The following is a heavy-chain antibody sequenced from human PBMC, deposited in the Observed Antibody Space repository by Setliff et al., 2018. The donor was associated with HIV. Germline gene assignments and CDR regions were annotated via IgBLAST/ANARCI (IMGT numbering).Heavy chain of an antibody. CDR1: GFTFSSYA. Sequence: GGSLRLSCAASGFTFSSYAMSWVRQAPGKGLEWVSAISGSGGSTYYADSVKGRFTISRDNSKNTLYLQMSGLRAEDTAVYYCAKMACSGGNCYSGSWGQGALVTVSS. D-gene: IGHD2-15*01. CDR3: AKMACSGGNCYSGS. J-gene: IGHJ5*02. CDR2: ISGSGGST. V-gene: IGHV3-23*01.